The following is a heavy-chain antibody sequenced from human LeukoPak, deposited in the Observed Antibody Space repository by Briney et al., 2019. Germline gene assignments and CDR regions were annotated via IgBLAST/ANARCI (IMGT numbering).Heavy chain of an antibody. Sequence: PGGSLRLSCAASGFTFSSYAMHWVRQAPGKGLEWVSVISYDGSNKYYADSVKGRFTIFRDSSKNTLFLQMNSLRDEDTAMYYCARARNTVTTGDAFDIWGQGTMVTISS. CDR1: GFTFSSYA. J-gene: IGHJ3*02. CDR2: ISYDGSNK. V-gene: IGHV3-30*04. CDR3: ARARNTVTTGDAFDI. D-gene: IGHD4-17*01.